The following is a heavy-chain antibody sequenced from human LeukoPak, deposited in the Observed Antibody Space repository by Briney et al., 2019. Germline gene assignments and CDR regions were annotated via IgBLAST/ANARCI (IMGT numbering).Heavy chain of an antibody. J-gene: IGHJ4*02. V-gene: IGHV3-66*02. CDR2: IYSGGST. CDR1: GFTVSSNY. D-gene: IGHD3-10*01. Sequence: PGGSLRLSCAASGFTVSSNYMSWVRQAPGKGLEWVSVIYSGGSTYYADSVKGRFTISRDNSKNTLYLQMNSLRAEDTAVYYCARDLLFYYGSGSYYNSWGQGTLVTVSS. CDR3: ARDLLFYYGSGSYYNS.